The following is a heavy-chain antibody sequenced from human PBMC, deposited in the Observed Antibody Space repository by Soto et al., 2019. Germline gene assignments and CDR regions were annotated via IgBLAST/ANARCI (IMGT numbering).Heavy chain of an antibody. CDR3: AKTIGLRLGELAPDF. J-gene: IGHJ4*02. CDR2: ISFDGRKQ. V-gene: IGHV3-30*18. Sequence: QVQLVESGGGVVQPGGSLRLSCAASGFRFNNYAIDWVRQAPGKGLEWVAFISFDGRKQYYGDSVQGRFSISRDDSKNTVFLQMSSLRPEVTAVYYCAKTIGLRLGELAPDFWGQGTLVTVSS. CDR1: GFRFNNYA. D-gene: IGHD3-16*01.